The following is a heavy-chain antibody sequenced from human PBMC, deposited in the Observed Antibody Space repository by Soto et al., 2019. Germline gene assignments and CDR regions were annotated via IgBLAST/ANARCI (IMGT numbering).Heavy chain of an antibody. J-gene: IGHJ4*02. CDR2: ISSSSSTI. Sequence: EVQLVESGGGLVQPGGSLRLSCAASGFTFSSYSMNWVRQAPGKGLEWVSYISSSSSTIYYADSVKGRFTISRAIAATSLYMPMKSRRAAAPAVYYCASVSSSWDGALRFDYWGQGTLVTISS. V-gene: IGHV3-48*01. CDR3: ASVSSSWDGALRFDY. CDR1: GFTFSSYS. D-gene: IGHD6-13*01.